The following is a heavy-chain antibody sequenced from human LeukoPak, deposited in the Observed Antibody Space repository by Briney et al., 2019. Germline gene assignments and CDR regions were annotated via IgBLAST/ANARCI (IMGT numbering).Heavy chain of an antibody. CDR1: GFTFSNAW. CDR3: AKAGSGY. D-gene: IGHD6-19*01. Sequence: GGSLRLSGAASGFTFSNAWMSWVRQAPGKGLEWVAVISYDGSNKYYADSVKGRFTISRDNSKNTLYLQMNSLRAEDTAVYYCAKAGSGYWGQGTLVTVSS. V-gene: IGHV3-30*18. CDR2: ISYDGSNK. J-gene: IGHJ4*02.